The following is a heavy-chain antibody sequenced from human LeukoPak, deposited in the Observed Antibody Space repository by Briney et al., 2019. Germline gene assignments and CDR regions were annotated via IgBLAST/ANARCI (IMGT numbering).Heavy chain of an antibody. Sequence: PGESLKISCKASGYSFTSYWIGWVRQMPGKGLEWMGIIYPGDSDTRYSPSFQGQVTVSADKSINTAYLQWSSLRASHTAMYYCARHGSSGWDTNFDYWGQGTLVTVSS. J-gene: IGHJ4*02. D-gene: IGHD6-19*01. V-gene: IGHV5-51*01. CDR3: ARHGSSGWDTNFDY. CDR1: GYSFTSYW. CDR2: IYPGDSDT.